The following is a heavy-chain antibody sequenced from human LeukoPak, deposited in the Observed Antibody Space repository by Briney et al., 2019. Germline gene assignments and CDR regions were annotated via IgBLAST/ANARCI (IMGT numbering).Heavy chain of an antibody. Sequence: SETLSLTCTVSGGSLSNYYWSWSRQPPGKGLEWIGFISNTGTTNYNPSLKSRVTISVDTSKNHFSLRLTSVTAADTAVYFCARDRLPSRYNGLDVWGQGTTVTVSS. CDR1: GGSLSNYY. J-gene: IGHJ6*02. D-gene: IGHD2-2*01. CDR3: ARDRLPSRYNGLDV. V-gene: IGHV4-59*01. CDR2: ISNTGTT.